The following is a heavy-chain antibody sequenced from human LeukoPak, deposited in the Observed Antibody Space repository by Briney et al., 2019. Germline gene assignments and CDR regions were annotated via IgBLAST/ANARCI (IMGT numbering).Heavy chain of an antibody. CDR1: GFTFSSYW. CDR3: AREDYDDNGWYFDL. D-gene: IGHD4-17*01. J-gene: IGHJ2*01. V-gene: IGHV3-74*01. CDR2: IKSDGSST. Sequence: GGSLRLSCAASGFTFSSYWMHWVRQAPGKGLVWVSRIKSDGSSTSSADSVKGRFTISRDNVKNTLYLQMNSLRVEDTAVYYCAREDYDDNGWYFDLWGRGTLVTVSS.